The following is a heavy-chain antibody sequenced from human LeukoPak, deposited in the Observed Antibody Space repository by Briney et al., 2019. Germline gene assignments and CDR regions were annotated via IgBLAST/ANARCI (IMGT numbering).Heavy chain of an antibody. V-gene: IGHV3-7*01. Sequence: PGGSLRLSCAASGFTLSNYWISWVRQAPGKGLEWVANIKQDGSEKYYVDSVKGRFTISRDNAKNSVYLQMNSLRAEDTAVYDCARAIAAAESYWGQGTLVTVSS. D-gene: IGHD6-13*01. CDR2: IKQDGSEK. CDR3: ARAIAAAESY. CDR1: GFTLSNYW. J-gene: IGHJ4*02.